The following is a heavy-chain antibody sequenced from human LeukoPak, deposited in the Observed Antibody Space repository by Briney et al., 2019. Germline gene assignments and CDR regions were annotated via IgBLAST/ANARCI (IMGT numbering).Heavy chain of an antibody. CDR2: MNPDTGNS. Sequence: GASVKVSYKGSGYTFSSYDINWVRQATGQGLEWMGWMNPDTGNSGYAQKFQGRVTMTRDTSISTAYMELSSLRSEDTAVYYCARLSQTPAYYDTSVYYYLGYWGQGTLVTVSS. CDR1: GYTFSSYD. V-gene: IGHV1-8*01. CDR3: ARLSQTPAYYDTSVYYYLGY. J-gene: IGHJ4*02. D-gene: IGHD3-22*01.